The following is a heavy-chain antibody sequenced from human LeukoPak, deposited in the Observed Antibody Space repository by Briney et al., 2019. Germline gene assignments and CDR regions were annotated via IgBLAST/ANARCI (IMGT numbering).Heavy chain of an antibody. CDR3: AGCSTTRCHH. D-gene: IGHD2-2*01. CDR1: GFTFSTYS. V-gene: IGHV3-21*01. J-gene: IGHJ1*01. CDR2: ISSSSSYI. Sequence: GGSLRLSCAASGFTFSTYSMNWVRQAPGRGLEWLSSISSSSSYIYYADSVKGRFTISRDNAKDSLYLQMNSLRAEDTAVYYCAGCSTTRCHHWGQGTLVTVSS.